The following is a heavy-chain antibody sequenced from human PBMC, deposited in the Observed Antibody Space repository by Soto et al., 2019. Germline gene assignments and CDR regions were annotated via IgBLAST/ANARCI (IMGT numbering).Heavy chain of an antibody. V-gene: IGHV3-72*01. J-gene: IGHJ6*02. Sequence: EVQLVEYGGGLVQPGGSLRLSCAASGFTFSDHYMDWVRQAPGKGLEWGGRTRNKANSYTTEYAASVKGRSTIARDDSKISLYMKMNSLKTEDTAVYYCDRELNKESYSYGMAVWSQGTTVTVS. CDR1: GFTFSDHY. CDR2: TRNKANSYTT. CDR3: DRELNKESYSYGMAV.